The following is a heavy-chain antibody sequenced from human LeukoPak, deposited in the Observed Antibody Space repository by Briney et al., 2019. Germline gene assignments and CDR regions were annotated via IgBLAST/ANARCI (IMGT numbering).Heavy chain of an antibody. CDR1: GYIFTGYY. CDR3: ARDPDYGGNYDY. J-gene: IGHJ4*02. V-gene: IGHV1-2*02. Sequence: ASVKVSCKASGYIFTGYYMHWVRQAPGQGLEWMGWINPNSGGTNYAQKFQGRVTMTRDTSISTAYMELSRLRSDDTAVYYCARDPDYGGNYDYWGQGTLVTVSS. D-gene: IGHD4-23*01. CDR2: INPNSGGT.